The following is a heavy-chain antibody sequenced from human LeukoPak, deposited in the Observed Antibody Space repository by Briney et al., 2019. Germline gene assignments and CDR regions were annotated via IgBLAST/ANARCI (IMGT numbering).Heavy chain of an antibody. V-gene: IGHV3-30-3*01. D-gene: IGHD1-26*01. CDR1: GFTFSSYA. Sequence: GGSLRLSCAASGFTFSSYAMSRVRQAPGKGLEWVAVISYDGSNKYYADSVKGRFTISRDNSKNTLYLQMNSLRAEDTAVYYCARDGYSGSLDAFDIWGQGTMVTVSS. CDR2: ISYDGSNK. CDR3: ARDGYSGSLDAFDI. J-gene: IGHJ3*02.